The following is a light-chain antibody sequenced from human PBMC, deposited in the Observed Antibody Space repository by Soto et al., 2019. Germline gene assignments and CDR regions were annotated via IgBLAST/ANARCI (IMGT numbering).Light chain of an antibody. J-gene: IGKJ4*01. V-gene: IGKV3-20*01. Sequence: EIVLTQSPGTLSLSPGERATLSCRASQSVSSSYLAWYQQKPGQAPRLLIYGASSRATGIPDRFSGSGSGTDFTLTISRLEPEEFAVYYCRQYESAPLTFGGGAKVEIK. CDR3: RQYESAPLT. CDR1: QSVSSSY. CDR2: GAS.